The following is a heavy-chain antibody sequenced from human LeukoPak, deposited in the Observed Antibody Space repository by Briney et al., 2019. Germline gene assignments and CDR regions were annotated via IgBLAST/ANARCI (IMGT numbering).Heavy chain of an antibody. CDR2: FGPENDVP. CDR3: ATLLDSFWGDHSAGPEDY. Sequence: ASVGAPCKLSETRPTQLPMHWVRQAPGAGLEWMGGFGPENDVPIYAQKFQDRLAMSTDTSTDTAYMDLSSLKPDDTAVYFCATLLDSFWGDHSAGPEDYWGQGTLVTVSS. J-gene: IGHJ4*02. D-gene: IGHD3-3*01. V-gene: IGHV1-24*01. CDR1: ETRPTQLP.